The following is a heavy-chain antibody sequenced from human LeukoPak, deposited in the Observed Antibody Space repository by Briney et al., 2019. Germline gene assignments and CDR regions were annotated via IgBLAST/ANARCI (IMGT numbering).Heavy chain of an antibody. CDR3: AKENWDFDY. D-gene: IGHD7-27*01. J-gene: IGHJ4*02. CDR1: GFTFSSYG. CDR2: ISYDGSNK. Sequence: WGSLRLSCAASGFTFSSYGMHWVRQAPGKGLEWVAVISYDGSNKYYADSVKGRFTISRDNSKNTLYLQMNSLRAEDTAVYYCAKENWDFDYWGQGTLVTVSS. V-gene: IGHV3-30*18.